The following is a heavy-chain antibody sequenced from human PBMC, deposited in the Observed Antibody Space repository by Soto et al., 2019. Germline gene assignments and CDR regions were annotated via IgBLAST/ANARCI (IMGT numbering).Heavy chain of an antibody. CDR3: ARVPKSRGIEVAGYYYYYGMDV. CDR2: IYHSGST. J-gene: IGHJ6*02. D-gene: IGHD6-19*01. Sequence: SETLSLTSSVSCYSISSGYYCGWIRHPPVKFLYLIGSIYHSGSTYYNPSLKSRVTISVDTSKNQFSLKLSSVTAADTAVHYCARVPKSRGIEVAGYYYYYGMDVWGQGTTVTVSS. V-gene: IGHV4-38-2*02. CDR1: CYSISSGYY.